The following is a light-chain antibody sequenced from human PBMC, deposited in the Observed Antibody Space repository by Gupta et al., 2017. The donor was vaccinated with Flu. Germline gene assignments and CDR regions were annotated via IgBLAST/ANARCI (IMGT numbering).Light chain of an antibody. Sequence: QSVLTQPPSASGTPGQRVTISCSGSSSNIGSNYVYWYQQLPGTAPKLLIFSNNQRPSGGPARCFCAKAGNTAAVATSGGREEEEADEYCGAADASMSGCVFGGGTKLTVL. CDR2: SNN. CDR1: SSNIGSNY. J-gene: IGLJ3*02. V-gene: IGLV1-47*02. CDR3: GAADASMSGCV.